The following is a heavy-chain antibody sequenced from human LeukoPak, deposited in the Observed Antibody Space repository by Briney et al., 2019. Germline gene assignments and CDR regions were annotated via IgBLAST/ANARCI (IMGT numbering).Heavy chain of an antibody. J-gene: IGHJ6*02. CDR2: IYYSGST. Sequence: SETLSLTCTVSGGSISSYYWSWIRQPPGKGLAGIGYIYYSGSTNYNPSLKSRVTISVDTSKNQFSLKLSSVTAADTAVYYCARHRPYYCTNGVCYPRSNEYGMDVWGQGTTVTVSS. CDR1: GGSISSYY. CDR3: ARHRPYYCTNGVCYPRSNEYGMDV. D-gene: IGHD2-8*01. V-gene: IGHV4-59*08.